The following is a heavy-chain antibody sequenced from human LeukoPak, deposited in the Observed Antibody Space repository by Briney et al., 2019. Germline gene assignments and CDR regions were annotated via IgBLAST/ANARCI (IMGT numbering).Heavy chain of an antibody. Sequence: SVKVSCKASGGTFSSYAISWVRQAPGQGLEWMGRIIPIFGIANYAQKFQGRVTITADKSTSTAYMELSSLRSEDTAVYYCARVAVEMATMGAYYFDYWGQGTLATVSS. CDR1: GGTFSSYA. V-gene: IGHV1-69*04. D-gene: IGHD5-24*01. J-gene: IGHJ4*02. CDR3: ARVAVEMATMGAYYFDY. CDR2: IIPIFGIA.